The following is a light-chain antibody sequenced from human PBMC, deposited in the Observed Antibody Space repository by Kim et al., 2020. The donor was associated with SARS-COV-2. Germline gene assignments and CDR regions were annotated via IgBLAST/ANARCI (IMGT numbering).Light chain of an antibody. CDR1: SSNIGSNA. V-gene: IGLV1-44*01. Sequence: QSVLTQPPSASGTPGQRVTISCSGSSSNIGSNAVNWYQQLPGTDPKLLIYSDRQRPSGVPDRFSGSTSGTSASLAISGLQPEDEADYFCAASDDSLNGVVFGGGTQLTVL. J-gene: IGLJ2*01. CDR3: AASDDSLNGVV. CDR2: SDR.